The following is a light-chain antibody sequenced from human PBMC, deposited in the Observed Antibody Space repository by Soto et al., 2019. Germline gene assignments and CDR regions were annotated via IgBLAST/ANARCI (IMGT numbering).Light chain of an antibody. CDR2: DVS. V-gene: IGLV2-14*03. J-gene: IGLJ1*01. CDR1: SSDVGGYSY. Sequence: QSVLTQPASVSGSPGQSITISCTGTSSDVGGYSYISWYQHNPGRAPKLMIYDVSNRPSGVSDRFSGSKSGNTASLTISRLQAEDEADYYCISYTTSSTYVFGSGTKFTVL. CDR3: ISYTTSSTYV.